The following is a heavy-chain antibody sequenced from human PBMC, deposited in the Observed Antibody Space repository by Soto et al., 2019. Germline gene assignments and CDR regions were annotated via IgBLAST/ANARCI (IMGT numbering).Heavy chain of an antibody. V-gene: IGHV1-69*01. CDR3: ARGGTTYYDFWGTDFDY. Sequence: QVQLVQSGAEVKKPGSSVKVSCKASGGTFSSYAISWVRQAPGQGLEWMGGIIPIFGTANYAQKFQGRVTITEDESTSTAYMERSSLRSEDTAVYYCARGGTTYYDFWGTDFDYWGQVTLVSGSS. D-gene: IGHD3-3*01. J-gene: IGHJ4*02. CDR2: IIPIFGTA. CDR1: GGTFSSYA.